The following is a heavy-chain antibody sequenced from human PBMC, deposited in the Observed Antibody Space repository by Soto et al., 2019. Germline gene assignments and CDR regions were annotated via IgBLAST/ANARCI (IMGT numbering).Heavy chain of an antibody. Sequence: QITLKESGPTLVKPTQTLTLTCTFSGFSLSTSGVGVGWIRQPPGKALEWLALIYWDDDKRYSPSLKSRLTITKDTSKNQVVLTMTNMDPVDTATYYCAHYHWKYSPNRFDPWGQGTLVTVSS. J-gene: IGHJ5*02. CDR1: GFSLSTSGVG. V-gene: IGHV2-5*02. CDR3: AHYHWKYSPNRFDP. D-gene: IGHD2-21*01. CDR2: IYWDDDK.